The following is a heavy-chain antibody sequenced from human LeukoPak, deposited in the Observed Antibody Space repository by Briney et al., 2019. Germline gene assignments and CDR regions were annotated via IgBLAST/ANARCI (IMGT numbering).Heavy chain of an antibody. CDR1: GFTVSSNY. CDR2: IYSGGRT. CDR3: AAEGYCGGDCSDGAFDI. D-gene: IGHD2-21*02. V-gene: IGHV3-66*01. J-gene: IGHJ3*02. Sequence: PGGSLRLSCAASGFTVSSNYMSWVRQAPGKGLEWVSVIYSGGRTYYADSVKGRFTISRDNSKNTLYLQMNSLRAEDTAVYYCAAEGYCGGDCSDGAFDIWGQGTMVTVSS.